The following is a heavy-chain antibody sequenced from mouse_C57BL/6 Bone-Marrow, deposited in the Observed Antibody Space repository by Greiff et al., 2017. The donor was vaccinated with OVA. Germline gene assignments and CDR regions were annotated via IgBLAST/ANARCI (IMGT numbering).Heavy chain of an antibody. D-gene: IGHD3-3*01. CDR3: ARGGRGGYFDV. Sequence: QVQLQQSGAELVRPGTSVKVSCKASGYAFTNYLIEWVKQRPGQGLEWIGVINPGSGGTNYNEKFKGKATLTADKSSSTAYMQLSSLTSEDSAVYCCARGGRGGYFDVWGTGTTVTVSS. CDR1: GYAFTNYL. CDR2: INPGSGGT. J-gene: IGHJ1*03. V-gene: IGHV1-54*01.